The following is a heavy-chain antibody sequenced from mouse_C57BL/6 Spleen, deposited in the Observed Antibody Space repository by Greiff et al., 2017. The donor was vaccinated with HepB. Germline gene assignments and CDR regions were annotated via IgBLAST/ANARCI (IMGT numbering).Heavy chain of an antibody. CDR1: GYTFTSYW. CDR2: IDPSDSYT. V-gene: IGHV1-69*01. CDR3: ARWYYGSSYYFDV. J-gene: IGHJ1*03. D-gene: IGHD1-1*01. Sequence: VQLQQPGAELVMPGASVKLSCKASGYTFTSYWMHWVKQRPGQGLEWIGEIDPSDSYTNYNQKFKGKSTLTVDKSSSTAYMQLSSLTSEDSAVYYCARWYYGSSYYFDVWGTGTTLTVSS.